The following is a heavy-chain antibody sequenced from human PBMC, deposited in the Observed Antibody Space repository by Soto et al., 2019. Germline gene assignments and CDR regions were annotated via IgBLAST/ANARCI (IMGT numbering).Heavy chain of an antibody. CDR1: GGSISSYY. CDR3: ARGSSAYSYGYHFDY. CDR2: IYYSGGT. D-gene: IGHD5-18*01. J-gene: IGHJ4*02. V-gene: IGHV4-59*01. Sequence: SETLSLTCTVSGGSISSYYWSWIRQPPGKGLEWIGYIYYSGGTNYNPSLKSRVTISVDTSKNQFSLKLSSVTAADTAVYYCARGSSAYSYGYHFDYWGQGTLVTVSS.